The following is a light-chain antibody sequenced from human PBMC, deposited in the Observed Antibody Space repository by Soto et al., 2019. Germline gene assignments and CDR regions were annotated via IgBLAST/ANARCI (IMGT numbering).Light chain of an antibody. J-gene: IGKJ1*01. CDR1: QSISSY. CDR2: DAS. Sequence: EIVLTHSPVTLSLSPGESATLSCRASQSISSYLAWYQQRLGQAPRLLIYDASNRATGIPARFSGSGSGTDFTLTISSLQSEDFAVYYCQQYNNWPWTFGQGTKVDIK. V-gene: IGKV3-11*01. CDR3: QQYNNWPWT.